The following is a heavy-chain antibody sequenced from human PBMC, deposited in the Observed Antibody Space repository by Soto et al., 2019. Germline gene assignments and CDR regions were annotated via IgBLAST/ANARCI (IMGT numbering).Heavy chain of an antibody. D-gene: IGHD3-9*01. CDR2: IYYSGST. V-gene: IGHV4-59*01. CDR3: ERDRSPAYGRALTLFWWSDP. CDR1: GGSISSYY. Sequence: PSETLSLTCTVSGGSISSYYWSLIRQPPEPGLEWIGYIYYSGSTNYNPSLKSRVTISVDTSKNQFSLKLSSVTAADTAVYYCERDRSPAYGRALTLFWWSDPWG. J-gene: IGHJ5*02.